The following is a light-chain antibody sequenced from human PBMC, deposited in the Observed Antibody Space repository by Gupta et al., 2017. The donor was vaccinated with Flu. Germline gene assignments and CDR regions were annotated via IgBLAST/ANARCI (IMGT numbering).Light chain of an antibody. CDR1: HDINNY. V-gene: IGKV1-33*01. Sequence: GDRVTISCQASHDINNYLNWYQRKPGKAPRLVIYDASRLHTGVPSRFSGSGSGTDFTFTISSLQPEDIATYYCQQYDQTPPTFGQGTRLDIK. CDR2: DAS. J-gene: IGKJ5*01. CDR3: QQYDQTPPT.